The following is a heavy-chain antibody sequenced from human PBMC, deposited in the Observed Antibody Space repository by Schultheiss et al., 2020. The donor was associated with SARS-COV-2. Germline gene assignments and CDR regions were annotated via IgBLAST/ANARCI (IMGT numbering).Heavy chain of an antibody. Sequence: SETLSLTCTVSGGSIISYYWSWIRQPPGKGLEWIGYIYYSGSTNYNPSLKSRVTISVDTSKNQFSLKLSSVTAADTAVYYCARHYSNYYGMDVWGQGTTVTVSS. D-gene: IGHD4-11*01. CDR1: GGSIISYY. CDR2: IYYSGST. J-gene: IGHJ6*02. V-gene: IGHV4-59*08. CDR3: ARHYSNYYGMDV.